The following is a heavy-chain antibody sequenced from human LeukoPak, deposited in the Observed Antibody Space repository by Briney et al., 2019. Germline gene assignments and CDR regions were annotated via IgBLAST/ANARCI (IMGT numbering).Heavy chain of an antibody. J-gene: IGHJ4*02. CDR2: ISAYNGNT. V-gene: IGHV1-18*04. CDR3: ARVGSGWEFDY. Sequence: ASVTVSCKASGYTFTSYGISWVGQAPGQGREWMGWISAYNGNTNYAQMLQGRVTMTTDTSTSTAYMELRSLRSDDTAVYYCARVGSGWEFDYWGQGTLVTVSS. CDR1: GYTFTSYG. D-gene: IGHD6-19*01.